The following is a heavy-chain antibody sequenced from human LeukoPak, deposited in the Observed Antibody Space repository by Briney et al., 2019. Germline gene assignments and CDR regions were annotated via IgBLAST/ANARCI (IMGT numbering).Heavy chain of an antibody. D-gene: IGHD2-21*01. CDR3: ARLVVEPTGVETYFDYYLDV. CDR1: GFTFSNDD. V-gene: IGHV1-8*02. Sequence: ASVKVSCKASGFTFSNDDINWVRQAPGQGLEWMGWMNPNSGDTDYAPRFQGRVSLTRNTSIGTAYMELSGLRSEDTAVYYCARLVVEPTGVETYFDYYLDVWGKGTTVTVFS. J-gene: IGHJ6*03. CDR2: MNPNSGDT.